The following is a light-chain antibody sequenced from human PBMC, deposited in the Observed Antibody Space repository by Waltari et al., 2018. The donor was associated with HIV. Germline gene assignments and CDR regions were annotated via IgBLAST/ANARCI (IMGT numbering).Light chain of an antibody. Sequence: QSALTQPPSASGSPGQSVTISCTGTSSDIGDSDYVSWYQQHPGKAPKLIISEVNKRAAGFPFRFAGSKAGNTASLTVSGLQAEDEADYYCSSDVPTKNFGVLVGGETKLTVL. CDR2: EVN. V-gene: IGLV2-8*01. J-gene: IGLJ2*01. CDR1: SSDIGDSDY. CDR3: SSDVPTKNFGVL.